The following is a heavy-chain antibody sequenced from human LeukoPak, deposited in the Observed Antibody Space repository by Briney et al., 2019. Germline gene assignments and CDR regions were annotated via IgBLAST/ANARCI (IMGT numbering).Heavy chain of an antibody. Sequence: GGSLRLSCAASGFTVSTNCMTWVPHAPGKGLEWVSTIYSGGTTYYADSLMGRFTISRHNSRNTLYLQMNSLRAEDTAVYYCARVDTVMAYYFDLWGQGTLVTVSS. J-gene: IGHJ4*02. D-gene: IGHD5-18*01. CDR2: IYSGGTT. V-gene: IGHV3-53*04. CDR1: GFTVSTNC. CDR3: ARVDTVMAYYFDL.